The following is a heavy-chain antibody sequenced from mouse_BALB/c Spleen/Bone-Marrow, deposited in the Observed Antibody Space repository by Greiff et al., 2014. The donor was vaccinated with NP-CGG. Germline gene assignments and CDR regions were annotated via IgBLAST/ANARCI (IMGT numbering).Heavy chain of an antibody. CDR2: VNPRSGYA. CDR3: ARPKGFALDY. Sequence: QVQLQQSGAELASPGASVKMSCKASGYTFTDYTIQWVKQRPGQGLEWIGYVNPRSGYANYNQKFKDKATLTADKSSSTAFMQRSSLEAEDVAVYYCARPKGFALDYWGQGTALTVSS. CDR1: GYTFTDYT. J-gene: IGHJ2*01. V-gene: IGHV1-4*01.